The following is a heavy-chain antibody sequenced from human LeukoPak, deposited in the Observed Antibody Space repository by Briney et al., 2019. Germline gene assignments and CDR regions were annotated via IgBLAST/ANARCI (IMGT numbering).Heavy chain of an antibody. CDR2: ISSRGSYT. CDR3: AGDLVLRGYSHGRCDY. CDR1: GLTFSNYS. J-gene: IGHJ4*02. D-gene: IGHD5-18*01. V-gene: IGHV3-21*01. Sequence: GGSLRLSCAAYGLTFSNYSMNWVRQAPGKGLEWVSSISSRGSYTYYADSVKGRFTIPRDNVKTTLYLQMNSLPPETTAGYYGAGDLVLRGYSHGRCDYWGQGTLVTVSS.